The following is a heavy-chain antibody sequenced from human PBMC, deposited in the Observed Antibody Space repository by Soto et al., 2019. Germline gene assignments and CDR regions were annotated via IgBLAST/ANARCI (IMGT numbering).Heavy chain of an antibody. D-gene: IGHD1-20*01. J-gene: IGHJ4*02. CDR2: VFYTGFT. Sequence: SQSLSLTCAVAGGSISGSYYYWGWLRQSPGRGPEWIGRVFYTGFTSYNPSLESRVPVSVDTSKNQFSLKVSAVTAADTAVYYCASSQKGYNWNYFDHWGQGAMVTVYS. V-gene: IGHV4-39*01. CDR3: ASSQKGYNWNYFDH. CDR1: GGSISGSYYY.